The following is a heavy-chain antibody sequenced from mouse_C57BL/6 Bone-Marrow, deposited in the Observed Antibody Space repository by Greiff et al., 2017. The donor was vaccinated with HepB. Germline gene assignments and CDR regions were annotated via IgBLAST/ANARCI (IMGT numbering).Heavy chain of an antibody. Sequence: EVKLVESGGGLVKPGGSLKLSCAASGFTFSSYAMSWVRQTPEKRLEWVATISDGGSYTYYPDNVKGRFTISRDNAKNNLYLQMSSLKSEDTAMYYCARQGNYWFAYWGQGTLVTVSA. CDR3: ARQGNYWFAY. CDR2: ISDGGSYT. V-gene: IGHV5-4*03. D-gene: IGHD2-1*01. CDR1: GFTFSSYA. J-gene: IGHJ3*01.